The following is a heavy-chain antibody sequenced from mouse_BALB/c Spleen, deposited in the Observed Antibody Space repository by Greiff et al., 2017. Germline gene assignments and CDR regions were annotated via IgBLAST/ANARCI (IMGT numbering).Heavy chain of an antibody. CDR2: ISSGGSYT. V-gene: IGHV5-6*01. CDR1: GFTFSSYG. D-gene: IGHD2-2*01. CDR3: ARHENYYGYDDAWFAY. Sequence: EVQLVESGGGLVQPGGSLKLSCAASGFTFSSYGMSWVRQTPDKRLEWVATISSGGSYTYYPDSVKGRFTISRDNAKNTLYLQMSSLKSEDTAMYYCARHENYYGYDDAWFAYWGQGTLVTVSA. J-gene: IGHJ3*01.